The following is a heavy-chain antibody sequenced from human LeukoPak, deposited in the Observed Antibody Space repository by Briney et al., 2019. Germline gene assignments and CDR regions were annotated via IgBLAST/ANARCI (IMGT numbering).Heavy chain of an antibody. CDR1: GFTFSSYS. Sequence: PGGSLRLSCAASGFTFSSYSMNWVRQAPGKGLEWVSSISSSRSYIYYADSVKGRFTISRDNAKNSLYLQMNSLRAEDTAVYYCARDLPKGYYYYYYYMDVWGKGTTVTVSS. CDR2: ISSSRSYI. D-gene: IGHD2-15*01. J-gene: IGHJ6*03. CDR3: ARDLPKGYYYYYYYMDV. V-gene: IGHV3-21*01.